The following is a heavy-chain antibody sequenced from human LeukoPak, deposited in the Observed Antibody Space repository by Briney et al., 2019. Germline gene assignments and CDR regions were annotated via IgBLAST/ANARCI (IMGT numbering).Heavy chain of an antibody. CDR1: GYTFTGYY. D-gene: IGHD3-10*01. V-gene: IGHV1-46*01. Sequence: ALVKVSCKASGYTFTGYYMHWVRQAPGQGLEWMGIINPSGGSTSYAQKFQGRVTMTRDMSTSTVYMELSSLRSEDTAVYYCASPALVSMVRGVMGFDYWGQGTLVTVSS. CDR2: INPSGGST. CDR3: ASPALVSMVRGVMGFDY. J-gene: IGHJ4*02.